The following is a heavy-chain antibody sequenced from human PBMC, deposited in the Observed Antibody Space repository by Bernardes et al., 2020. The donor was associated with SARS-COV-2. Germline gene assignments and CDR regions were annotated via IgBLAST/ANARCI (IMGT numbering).Heavy chain of an antibody. CDR1: GFTFSDHY. CDR3: ARDQGPPHYYYGLDV. CDR2: SRGKGDSYIT. J-gene: IGHJ6*02. Sequence: SMRLSCAASGFTFSDHYMAWVRQAPGKGLEWVGRSRGKGDSYITEYAASVKGRFTISRDDSKNSVYLQMNSLKIEDTAVYYCARDQGPPHYYYGLDVWGQRTKVTVS. V-gene: IGHV3-72*01.